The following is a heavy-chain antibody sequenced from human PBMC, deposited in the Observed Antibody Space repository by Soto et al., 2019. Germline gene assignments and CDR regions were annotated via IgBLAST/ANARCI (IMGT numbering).Heavy chain of an antibody. CDR3: ARGAAAARQAYFDY. CDR1: GFTVSSNY. D-gene: IGHD6-6*01. CDR2: IYSGGST. V-gene: IGHV3-53*01. Sequence: PGGSLRLSCAASGFTVSSNYMSWVRQAPGKGLEWVSVIYSGGSTYYADSVKGRFTISRDNSKNTLYLQMNSLRAEDTAVYYCARGAAAARQAYFDYWGQGTLVTVSS. J-gene: IGHJ4*02.